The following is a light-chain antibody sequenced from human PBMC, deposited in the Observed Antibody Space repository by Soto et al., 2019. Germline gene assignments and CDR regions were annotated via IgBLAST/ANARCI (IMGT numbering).Light chain of an antibody. V-gene: IGLV1-44*01. Sequence: QSVLTQPPSASGTPGQRVTISCSGSSSNIGSNTVNWYQQLPGTAPKLLIYSNNQRPSGVPDRFSGSKSGTSASLAISGLQSGDEADYYCAAWDDSLTGWVFGGGTKVTVL. CDR1: SSNIGSNT. CDR2: SNN. J-gene: IGLJ3*02. CDR3: AAWDDSLTGWV.